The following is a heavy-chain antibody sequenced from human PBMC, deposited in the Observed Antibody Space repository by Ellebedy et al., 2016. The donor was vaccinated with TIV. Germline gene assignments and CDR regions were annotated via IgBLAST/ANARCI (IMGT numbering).Heavy chain of an antibody. V-gene: IGHV3-15*01. J-gene: IGHJ3*01. D-gene: IGHD3-16*01. CDR1: GLTVTDAY. CDR2: ITPKSEGGTG. Sequence: GESLKISXVASGLTVTDAYMYWVRQAPGKGLEWIGRITPKSEGGTGDYAAPVRGRFTVSRDESLNTLYLDMRSLKIEDTGTYYWTPHWGFNFWGQGTVVTVSS. CDR3: TPHWGFNF.